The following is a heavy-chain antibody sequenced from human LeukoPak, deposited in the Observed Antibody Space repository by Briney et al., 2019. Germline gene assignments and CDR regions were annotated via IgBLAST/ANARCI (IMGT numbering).Heavy chain of an antibody. V-gene: IGHV1-8*01. Sequence: ASVKVSCKASGYTFTSYDINWVRQATGQGLEWMGWMNPNSGNTGYAQKFQGRVTMTRNTSISTAYMELSSLRSEDTAVYYCAAAPFWSGYYVPSYWGQGTLVTVSS. D-gene: IGHD3-3*01. CDR1: GYTFTSYD. CDR3: AAAPFWSGYYVPSY. J-gene: IGHJ4*02. CDR2: MNPNSGNT.